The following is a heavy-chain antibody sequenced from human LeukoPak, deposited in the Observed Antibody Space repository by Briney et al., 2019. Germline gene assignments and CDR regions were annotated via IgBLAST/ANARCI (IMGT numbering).Heavy chain of an antibody. CDR2: INEGGSEI. CDR3: ALGVYYYDY. V-gene: IGHV3-7*01. D-gene: IGHD1-26*01. Sequence: GGSLRLSCAASGFSFTNYWMTWVRQAPGKGLEWVANINEGGSEIYYVDSVKGRFTISRDNTKNSLSLQMNSLRVEDTAVYYCALGVYYYDYWGQGTLVTVSS. CDR1: GFSFTNYW. J-gene: IGHJ4*02.